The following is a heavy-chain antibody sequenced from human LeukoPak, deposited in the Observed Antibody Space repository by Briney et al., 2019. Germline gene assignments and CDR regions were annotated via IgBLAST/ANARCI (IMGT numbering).Heavy chain of an antibody. D-gene: IGHD3-22*01. CDR3: ASHYYDSSGYGDLDY. J-gene: IGHJ4*02. CDR2: IIPIFGTA. Sequence: GASVKVSCKASGGTFSSYAISWVRQAPGQGLEWMGRIIPIFGTANYAQQFQGRVTITTDESTSTAYMELSSLRSEDTAVYYCASHYYDSSGYGDLDYWGQGTLVTVSS. V-gene: IGHV1-69*05. CDR1: GGTFSSYA.